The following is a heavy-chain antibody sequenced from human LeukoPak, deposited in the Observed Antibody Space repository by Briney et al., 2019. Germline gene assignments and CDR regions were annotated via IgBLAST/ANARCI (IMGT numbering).Heavy chain of an antibody. Sequence: SETLSLTCAVYGGSFSGYYWSWIRQPPGKGLEWIGEINHSGSTNYNPSLKSRVTISVDTSKNQFSLKLSSVTAADTAVYYCARDYGDYVGAFDIWGQGTMVTVSS. CDR2: INHSGST. D-gene: IGHD4-17*01. CDR3: ARDYGDYVGAFDI. CDR1: GGSFSGYY. V-gene: IGHV4-34*01. J-gene: IGHJ3*02.